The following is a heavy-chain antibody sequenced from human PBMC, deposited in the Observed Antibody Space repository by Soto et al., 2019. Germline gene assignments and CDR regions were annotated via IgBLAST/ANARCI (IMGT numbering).Heavy chain of an antibody. D-gene: IGHD6-13*01. V-gene: IGHV3-66*01. J-gene: IGHJ3*02. Sequence: GRSMRVRRAAAGVTGGSHYRSCVRQTQGKGLEWVSVIYSGGSTYYADSVKGRFTISRDNSKNTLYLQMNSLRAEDTAVYYCARDNSNHDAFDIWGQGTMGTVPS. CDR2: IYSGGST. CDR1: GVTGGSHY. CDR3: ARDNSNHDAFDI.